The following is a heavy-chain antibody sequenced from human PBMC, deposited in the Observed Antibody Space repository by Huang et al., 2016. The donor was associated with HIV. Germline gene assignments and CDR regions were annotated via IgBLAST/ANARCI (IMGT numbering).Heavy chain of an antibody. CDR1: GGSIRSSDYH. CDR3: ARHREGPVAYYSGWGSHLNYMDV. Sequence: QLLLQESGPGLVKPSEALALTCAVSGGSIRSSDYHWGWIRQPPGQGLEWNGSIYDKGSTHYSPSLKSRVTIAVETSKNLFFLNLTSMTAADTAVYYCARHREGPVAYYSGWGSHLNYMDVWGRGRTVVVSS. J-gene: IGHJ6*03. CDR2: IYDKGST. V-gene: IGHV4-39*01. D-gene: IGHD3-10*01.